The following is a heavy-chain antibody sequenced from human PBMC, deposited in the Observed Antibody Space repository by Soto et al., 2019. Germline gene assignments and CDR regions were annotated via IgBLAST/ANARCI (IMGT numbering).Heavy chain of an antibody. CDR3: ARAHRLLWFREFPLDY. V-gene: IGHV4-34*01. CDR2: INHSGST. Sequence: QVQLQQWGAGLLKPSETLSLTCAVYGGSFSGYYWSWIRQPPGKGLEWIGEINHSGSTNYNPSLKSRVTISVDTSKNQFSLKLSSVTAADTAVYYCARAHRLLWFREFPLDYWVQGTLVTVSS. J-gene: IGHJ4*02. CDR1: GGSFSGYY. D-gene: IGHD3-10*01.